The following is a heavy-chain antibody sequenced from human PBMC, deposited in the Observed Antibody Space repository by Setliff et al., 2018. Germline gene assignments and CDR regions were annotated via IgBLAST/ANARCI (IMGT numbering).Heavy chain of an antibody. CDR2: IHFSGTT. Sequence: PSETLSLTCTVSGDSISRAKYYWSWIRQPPGKGLEWIGYIHFSGTTNYNPSLKSRVTLSLDTSKNQFSLELSSVTAADTAMYYCARENGYCSGGACYFMFDYWGQGTLVTVSS. J-gene: IGHJ4*02. V-gene: IGHV4-61*01. D-gene: IGHD2-15*01. CDR1: GDSISRAKYY. CDR3: ARENGYCSGGACYFMFDY.